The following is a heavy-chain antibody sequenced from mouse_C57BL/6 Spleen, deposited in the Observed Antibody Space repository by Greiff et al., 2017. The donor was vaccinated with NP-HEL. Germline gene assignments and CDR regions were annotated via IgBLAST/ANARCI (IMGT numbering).Heavy chain of an antibody. D-gene: IGHD2-2*01. J-gene: IGHJ3*01. CDR2: IYPGDGDT. CDR1: GYAFSSSW. Sequence: VQLQQSGPELVKPGASVKISCKASGYAFSSSWMNWVKQRPGKGLEWIGRIYPGDGDTNYNGKFKGKATLTADKSSSTAYMQLSSLTSEDSAVYFCARRGGYDEGWFAYWGQRTLVTVSA. CDR3: ARRGGYDEGWFAY. V-gene: IGHV1-82*01.